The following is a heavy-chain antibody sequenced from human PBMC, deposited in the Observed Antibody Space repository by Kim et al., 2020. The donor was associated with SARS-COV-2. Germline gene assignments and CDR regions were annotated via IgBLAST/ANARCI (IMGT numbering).Heavy chain of an antibody. J-gene: IGHJ5*02. Sequence: SETLSLTCTVSGGSISSSSYYWGWIRQPPGKGLEWIGSIYYSGSTYYNPSLKSRVTISVDTSKNQFSLKLSSVTAADTAVYYCARQRGGSIVPWFDPWGQGTLVTVSS. V-gene: IGHV4-39*01. CDR2: IYYSGST. D-gene: IGHD2-15*01. CDR3: ARQRGGSIVPWFDP. CDR1: GGSISSSSYY.